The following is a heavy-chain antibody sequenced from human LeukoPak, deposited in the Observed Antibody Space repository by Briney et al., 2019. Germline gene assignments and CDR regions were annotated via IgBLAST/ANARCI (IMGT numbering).Heavy chain of an antibody. V-gene: IGHV4-59*01. Sequence: SETLSLTCTVSGGSISSYYWSWIRQPPGKGLEWIGYIYYSGSTNYNPSLKSRVTISVDTSKNQFSLKLSSVTAADTAVYYCARRKRVGAIHFDYWGQGTLVTVSS. D-gene: IGHD1-26*01. CDR3: ARRKRVGAIHFDY. CDR2: IYYSGST. J-gene: IGHJ4*02. CDR1: GGSISSYY.